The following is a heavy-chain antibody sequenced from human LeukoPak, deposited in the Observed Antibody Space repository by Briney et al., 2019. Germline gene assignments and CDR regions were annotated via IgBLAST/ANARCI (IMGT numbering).Heavy chain of an antibody. V-gene: IGHV3-23*01. CDR3: AKDEVATNYYYYYGMDV. CDR2: ISGSGGST. CDR1: GFTFSSYG. D-gene: IGHD5-24*01. J-gene: IGHJ6*02. Sequence: GGSLRLSCAASGFTFSSYGMHWVRQAPGKGLEWVSVISGSGGSTYYADSVKGRFTISRDNSKDTLYLQMNNLRAEDTAVYYCAKDEVATNYYYYYGMDVWGQGTTVTVSS.